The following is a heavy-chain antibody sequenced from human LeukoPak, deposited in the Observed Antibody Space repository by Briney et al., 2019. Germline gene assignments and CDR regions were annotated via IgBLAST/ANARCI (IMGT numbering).Heavy chain of an antibody. V-gene: IGHV3-66*01. Sequence: GGSLRLSCVASEFTVSSNYMSWFRQAPGKGLEWVSIIHINGDTHYADSVKGRFTISRDNSKNTLYLQMNSLRSEDTAVYYCARDGLDSSGPVAFDIWGQGTMVTVSS. CDR3: ARDGLDSSGPVAFDI. J-gene: IGHJ3*02. CDR2: IHINGDT. CDR1: EFTVSSNY. D-gene: IGHD3-22*01.